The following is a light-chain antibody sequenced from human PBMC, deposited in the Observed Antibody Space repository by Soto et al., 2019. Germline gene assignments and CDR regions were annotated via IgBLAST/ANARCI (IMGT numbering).Light chain of an antibody. Sequence: QSVLTQPRSVSGSPGQSVTVSCTGTSSDVGGYNCVSWYQQRPGKAPKLMIYDVNHRPSGVPDRFSGSKSGNTASLTISGLQAEDEAEYYCCSYAGTPYVFGTGTKLTVL. CDR1: SSDVGGYNC. CDR2: DVN. V-gene: IGLV2-11*01. J-gene: IGLJ1*01. CDR3: CSYAGTPYV.